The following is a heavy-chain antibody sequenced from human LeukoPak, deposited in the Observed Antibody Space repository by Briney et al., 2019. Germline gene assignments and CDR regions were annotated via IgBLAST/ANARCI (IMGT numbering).Heavy chain of an antibody. Sequence: SETLSLTCAVYGGSFSGYYWSWIRQPPGKGLEWIGEINYSGSTNYNPSLKSRVTISVDTSKNQFSLKLSSVTAADTAVYYCARMSGMAKSNYYYYYMDVWGKGTTVTVSS. D-gene: IGHD5-18*01. CDR2: INYSGST. CDR3: ARMSGMAKSNYYYYYMDV. CDR1: GGSFSGYY. V-gene: IGHV4-34*01. J-gene: IGHJ6*03.